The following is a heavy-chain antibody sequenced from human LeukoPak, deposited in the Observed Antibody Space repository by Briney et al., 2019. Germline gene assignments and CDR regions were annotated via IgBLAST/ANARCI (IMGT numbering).Heavy chain of an antibody. J-gene: IGHJ4*02. V-gene: IGHV3-7*01. CDR3: ARDGGATMVRGVATYDS. CDR1: GFTFSSYW. Sequence: GGSLRLSCTVFGFTFSSYWMSWVRQAPGKGLEWVANIKQDGSEKYYVDSVKGRFTISRDNAKNSLYLQMNSLRAEDTAVYYCARDGGATMVRGVATYDSWGQGTLVTVSS. D-gene: IGHD3-10*01. CDR2: IKQDGSEK.